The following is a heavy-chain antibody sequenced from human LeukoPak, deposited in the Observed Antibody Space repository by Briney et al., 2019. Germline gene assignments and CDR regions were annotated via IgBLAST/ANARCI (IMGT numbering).Heavy chain of an antibody. D-gene: IGHD3-10*01. CDR2: IIPMFGTA. V-gene: IGHV1-69*01. Sequence: SVKVSCKASGGTFSSYAISWVRQAPGQGLEWMGGIIPMFGTANYAQKFQGRITTTADVSTRTAYMELSSLRSEDTAVYYCASVGSGSYPFDYWGQGTLVTVSS. J-gene: IGHJ4*02. CDR1: GGTFSSYA. CDR3: ASVGSGSYPFDY.